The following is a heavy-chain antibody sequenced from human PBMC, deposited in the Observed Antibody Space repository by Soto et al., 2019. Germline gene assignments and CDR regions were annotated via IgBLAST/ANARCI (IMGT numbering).Heavy chain of an antibody. CDR2: IYYSGST. J-gene: IGHJ6*02. D-gene: IGHD3-10*01. CDR3: ARLSARWVRYYYYYGMDV. CDR1: GGSISSGSYY. V-gene: IGHV4-39*01. Sequence: PSETLSLTCTVPGGSISSGSYYWGWIRQPPGKGLEWIGSIYYSGSTYYNPSLKSRVTISVDTSKNQFSLKLSSVTAADTAVYYCARLSARWVRYYYYYGMDVWGQGTTVS.